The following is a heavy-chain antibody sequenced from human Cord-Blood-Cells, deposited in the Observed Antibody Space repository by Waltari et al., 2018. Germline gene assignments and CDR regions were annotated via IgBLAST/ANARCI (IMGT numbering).Heavy chain of an antibody. D-gene: IGHD4-17*01. CDR3: ASHYGDYWYFDL. Sequence: EVQLVESGGGLLQPGGSLRPSCAASWFTVSSNYISRVRQAAGKGLEWVSVIYSGGSTYYADSVKGRFTISRDNSKNTLYLQMNSLRAEDTAVYYCASHYGDYWYFDLWGRGTLVTVSS. CDR1: WFTVSSNY. V-gene: IGHV3-53*01. CDR2: IYSGGST. J-gene: IGHJ2*01.